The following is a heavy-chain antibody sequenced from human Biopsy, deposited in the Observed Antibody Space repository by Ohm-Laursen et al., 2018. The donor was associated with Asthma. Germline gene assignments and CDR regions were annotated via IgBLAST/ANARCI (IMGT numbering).Heavy chain of an antibody. Sequence: ASVKVSCKAPGGTFSNFAISWVRQAPGQGLEWLGGIMTVFGTTNYAQKFQGRVTITADESTGTAYMEVTSLRSEDTAIYYCARCQVGYSSGWSLLLKKIYYSGMDVWGQGTAVTVSS. CDR3: ARCQVGYSSGWSLLLKKIYYSGMDV. CDR1: GGTFSNFA. J-gene: IGHJ6*02. CDR2: IMTVFGTT. D-gene: IGHD6-19*01. V-gene: IGHV1-69*13.